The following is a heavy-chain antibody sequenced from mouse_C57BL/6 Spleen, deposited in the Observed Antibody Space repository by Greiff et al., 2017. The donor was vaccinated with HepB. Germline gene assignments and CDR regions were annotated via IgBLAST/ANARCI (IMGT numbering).Heavy chain of an antibody. D-gene: IGHD1-1*01. J-gene: IGHJ2*01. CDR1: GYTFTSYW. V-gene: IGHV1S81*02. Sequence: VQLQQSGAELVKAGASVKMSCKASGYTFTSYWMHWVKQRLGQGLEWFAETNPTNGRTYYNEKFKSKATLTVDKSSSTAYMLLSGPPFEDSAVYYCARIKKIVATYVDYGGQGTTLTVSS. CDR3: ARIKKIVATYVDY. CDR2: TNPTNGRT.